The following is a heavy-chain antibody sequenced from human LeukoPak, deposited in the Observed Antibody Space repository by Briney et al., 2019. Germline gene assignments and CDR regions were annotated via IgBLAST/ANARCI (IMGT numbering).Heavy chain of an antibody. CDR2: LHQTGRN. V-gene: IGHV4-39*01. CDR1: GDSITSSSHY. J-gene: IGHJ3*02. CDR3: VAKMTASAAFDI. D-gene: IGHD2-21*02. Sequence: SETLSLTCTVSGDSITSSSHYWGWIRQLPGKRLEWIGSLHQTGRNYSNAALKSRVTISMDTAKRQFSLKVNSVTAADSGVYYYVAKMTASAAFDIWGQGIMVAVSS.